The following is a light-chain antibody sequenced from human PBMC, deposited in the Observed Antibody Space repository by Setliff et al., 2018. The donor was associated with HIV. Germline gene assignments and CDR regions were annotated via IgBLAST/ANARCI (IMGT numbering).Light chain of an antibody. CDR1: SSDAGDYNF. V-gene: IGLV2-11*01. CDR3: CSYAGSYTYV. J-gene: IGLJ1*01. Sequence: QSALAQPRSVSGSPGQSVTIACTGTSSDAGDYNFVSWYQLHPGKAPKLMIYDVSKRPSGVPDRFSGSKSGNTASLTISGLQAEDEADYYCCSYAGSYTYVFGTGTKVTVL. CDR2: DVS.